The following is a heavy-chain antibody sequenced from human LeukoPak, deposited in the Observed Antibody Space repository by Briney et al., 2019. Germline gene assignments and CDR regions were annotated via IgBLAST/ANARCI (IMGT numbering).Heavy chain of an antibody. CDR2: IYYSGST. V-gene: IGHV4-39*02. CDR1: GGSISSSSYY. D-gene: IGHD3-16*01. CDR3: ARDLGAMIPFDY. Sequence: ASETLSLTCTVSGGSISSSSYYWGWIRQPPGKGLEWIGSIYYSGSTYYNPSLKSRVTISVDTSKNQFSLKLSSVTAADTAVYYCARDLGAMIPFDYWGQGTLVTVSS. J-gene: IGHJ4*02.